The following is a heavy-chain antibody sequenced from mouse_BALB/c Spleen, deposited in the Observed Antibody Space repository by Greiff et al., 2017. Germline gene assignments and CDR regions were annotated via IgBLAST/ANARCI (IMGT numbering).Heavy chain of an antibody. V-gene: IGHV1-69*02. Sequence: QVQLQQPGAELVRPGASVKLSCKASGYTFTSYWINWVKQRPGQGLEWIGNIYPSDSYTNYNQKFKDKATLTVDKSSSTAYMQLSSPTSEDSAVYYCTREGATGAMDYWGQGTSVTVSS. D-gene: IGHD3-1*01. CDR3: TREGATGAMDY. CDR1: GYTFTSYW. J-gene: IGHJ4*01. CDR2: IYPSDSYT.